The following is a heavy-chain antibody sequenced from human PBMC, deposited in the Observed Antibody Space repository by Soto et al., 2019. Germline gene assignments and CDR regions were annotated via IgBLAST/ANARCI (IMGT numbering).Heavy chain of an antibody. D-gene: IGHD1-26*01. CDR3: ARVGVAVNWFDP. CDR2: INPSGGST. V-gene: IGHV1-46*01. J-gene: IGHJ5*02. CDR1: GYTFTSYY. Sequence: RASVKVSCKASGYTFTSYYMHRVRQAPGQGLEWMGIINPSGGSTSYAQKFQGRVTMTRDTSTSTVYMELSSLRSEDTAVYYCARVGVAVNWFDPWGQGTLVTVSS.